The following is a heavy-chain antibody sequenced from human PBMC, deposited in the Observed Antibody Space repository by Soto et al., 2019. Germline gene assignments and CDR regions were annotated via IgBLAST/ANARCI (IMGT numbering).Heavy chain of an antibody. CDR2: IYYSGST. D-gene: IGHD5-18*01. Sequence: QVQLQESGPGLVKPSETLSLTCTVSGGSISSYYWSWIRQPPGKGLEWIGYIYYSGSTNYNPSLKRRVTISVDTSKNQFSLKLGSVTAADTAVYYCARGGERSWIQLWSWGQGTLVTVSS. CDR3: ARGGERSWIQLWS. J-gene: IGHJ5*02. V-gene: IGHV4-59*08. CDR1: GGSISSYY.